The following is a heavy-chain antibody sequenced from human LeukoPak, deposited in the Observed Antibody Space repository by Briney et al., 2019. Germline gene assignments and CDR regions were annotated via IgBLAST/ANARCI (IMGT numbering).Heavy chain of an antibody. CDR2: ISAYNGNT. V-gene: IGHV1-18*01. CDR3: ARDPRIGGSTPDWFDP. CDR1: GYTFTSFG. Sequence: ASVKVSCKTSGYTFTSFGISWVRQAPGQGLEWMGWISAYNGNTNYAQKIQGRVTMTTDTSTSTAYMELNSLRSDDTAVYYCARDPRIGGSTPDWFDPWGQGTLVTVSS. D-gene: IGHD1-26*01. J-gene: IGHJ5*02.